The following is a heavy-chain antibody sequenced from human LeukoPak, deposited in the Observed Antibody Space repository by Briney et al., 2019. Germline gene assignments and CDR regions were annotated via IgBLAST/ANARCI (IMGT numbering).Heavy chain of an antibody. D-gene: IGHD2-15*01. V-gene: IGHV1-2*02. Sequence: ASVKVSCKASGYTFTDYYMHWVRQAPGRGLEWMGWINPNNGDTGSAQMFQGRVTLTRDTSISTVYMDLSRLRSDDTAVYYCAREPLAVAAANNAFDIWGQGTMVTVSS. CDR3: AREPLAVAAANNAFDI. J-gene: IGHJ3*02. CDR1: GYTFTDYY. CDR2: INPNNGDT.